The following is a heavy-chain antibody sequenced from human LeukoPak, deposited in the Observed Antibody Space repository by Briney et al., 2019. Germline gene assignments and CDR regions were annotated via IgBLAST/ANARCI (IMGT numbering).Heavy chain of an antibody. J-gene: IGHJ2*01. V-gene: IGHV1-69*05. CDR2: IIPIFGTA. D-gene: IGHD2-2*01. CDR3: AKSYCSSTSCYRRYWYFDL. Sequence: SVKLSCKASGGTFSSYAISWVRQAPGQGLEWMGGIIPIFGTANYAQKFQGRVTITTDESTSTAYMELSSLRSEDTAVYYCAKSYCSSTSCYRRYWYFDLWGRVTLVTVSS. CDR1: GGTFSSYA.